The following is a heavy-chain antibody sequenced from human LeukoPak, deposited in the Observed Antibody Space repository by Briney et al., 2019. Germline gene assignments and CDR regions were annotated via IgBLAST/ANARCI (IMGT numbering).Heavy chain of an antibody. CDR1: GFTFSDYY. Sequence: GGSLRLSCAASGFTFSDYYMSWIRQAPGKGLEWVSYISSSGSTIYYADSVKGRFTISRDNAKNSLYLQMNSLRAEDTAVYYCARAPRRIAARSGYYYMDVWGKGTTVTVSS. J-gene: IGHJ6*03. CDR2: ISSSGSTI. V-gene: IGHV3-11*04. D-gene: IGHD6-6*01. CDR3: ARAPRRIAARSGYYYMDV.